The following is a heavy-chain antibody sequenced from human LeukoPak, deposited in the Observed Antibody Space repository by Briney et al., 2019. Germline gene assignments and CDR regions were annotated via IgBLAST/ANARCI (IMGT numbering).Heavy chain of an antibody. Sequence: AETLSLTCTVSGGSISSYYWSWIRQPPGKGLEWIGYIYYSGSTNYNPSLKSRVTISVDTSKNQFSLKLSSVTAADTAVYYCARGSYVITYYYDSSGYCGAFDIWGQGTMVTVSS. J-gene: IGHJ3*02. CDR1: GGSISSYY. V-gene: IGHV4-59*12. D-gene: IGHD3-22*01. CDR2: IYYSGST. CDR3: ARGSYVITYYYDSSGYCGAFDI.